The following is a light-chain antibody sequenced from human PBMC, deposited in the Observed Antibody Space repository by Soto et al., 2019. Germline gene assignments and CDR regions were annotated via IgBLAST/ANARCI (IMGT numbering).Light chain of an antibody. CDR3: QQYGSSPGT. J-gene: IGKJ1*01. Sequence: IVLTQSPGTLSLSPGDRATLSCRASQSVRSNSLAWYHQRPGQPPRLLIYGASSRATGIPDRFSGSGSGTDFTLTISRLEPEDFAVYYCQQYGSSPGTFGQGTKVEIK. CDR2: GAS. CDR1: QSVRSNS. V-gene: IGKV3-20*01.